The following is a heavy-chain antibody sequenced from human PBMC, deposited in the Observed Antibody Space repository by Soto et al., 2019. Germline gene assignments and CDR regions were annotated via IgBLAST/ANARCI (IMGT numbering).Heavy chain of an antibody. V-gene: IGHV3-23*01. CDR2: ISGSGGST. D-gene: IGHD3-9*01. CDR3: AKMRLRYFDWLGNWFDP. J-gene: IGHJ5*02. CDR1: GFTFSSYA. Sequence: PGGSLRLSCAASGFTFSSYAMSWVRQAPGKGLEWVSAISGSGGSTYYADSVKGRFTISRDNSKNTLYLQMNSLRAEDTAVYYCAKMRLRYFDWLGNWFDPWGQGTLVTVSS.